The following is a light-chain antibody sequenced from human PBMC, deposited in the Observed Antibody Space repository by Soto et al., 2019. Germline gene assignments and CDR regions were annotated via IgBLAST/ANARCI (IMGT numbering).Light chain of an antibody. V-gene: IGKV1-33*01. Sequence: DIQMTQSPSSLSASIGDRVTITCQASRDIKKYLSWYQQKPGRAPKLLIYGASNLEAGVPSRFSGRGYGTEFTLAISSLQPEDIATYYCQHYDNLPPFTFGPGTKV. CDR3: QHYDNLPPFT. J-gene: IGKJ3*01. CDR1: RDIKKY. CDR2: GAS.